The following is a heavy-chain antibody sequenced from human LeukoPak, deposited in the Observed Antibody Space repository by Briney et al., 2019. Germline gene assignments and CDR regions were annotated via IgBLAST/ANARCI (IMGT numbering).Heavy chain of an antibody. CDR1: GGSISIFY. Sequence: SETLSLTCTVSGGSISIFYWSWIWQPAGKGLDWIGRIHSSGSINHNPSLKSRVTLSVDTSKNQFSLKLTSVDAADTAVYYCARGTFKDGLDVWGQGTTVTVSS. CDR3: ARGTFKDGLDV. V-gene: IGHV4-4*07. J-gene: IGHJ6*02. CDR2: IHSSGSI. D-gene: IGHD2/OR15-2a*01.